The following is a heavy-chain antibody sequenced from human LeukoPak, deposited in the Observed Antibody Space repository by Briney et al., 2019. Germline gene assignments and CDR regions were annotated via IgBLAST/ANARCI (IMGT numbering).Heavy chain of an antibody. CDR2: ISAYNGNT. Sequence: ASVKASCKASGYTFTSYGISWVRQAPGQGLEWMGWISAYNGNTNYAQKLQGRVTMTTDTSTSTAYMELRSLRSEDTAVYYCARGGNVVVVAERNYYFDYWGQGTLVTVSS. CDR1: GYTFTSYG. J-gene: IGHJ4*02. V-gene: IGHV1-18*01. CDR3: ARGGNVVVVAERNYYFDY. D-gene: IGHD2-15*01.